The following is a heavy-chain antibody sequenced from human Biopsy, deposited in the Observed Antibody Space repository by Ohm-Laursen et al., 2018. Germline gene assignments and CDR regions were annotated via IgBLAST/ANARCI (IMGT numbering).Heavy chain of an antibody. CDR1: GGTFTNHA. CDR2: SIPLFNTA. D-gene: IGHD3-22*01. J-gene: IGHJ2*01. CDR3: ARFPLGAYDDSGSYRAVEHWYFDL. V-gene: IGHV1-69*06. Sequence: AVKVSCKASGGTFTNHAVGWVRQAPGQGLEWVGSSIPLFNTANYADKFQGRVTLTADKSTTTAYMELSSLRSEDTAIYYCARFPLGAYDDSGSYRAVEHWYFDLWGRGTLVTVSS.